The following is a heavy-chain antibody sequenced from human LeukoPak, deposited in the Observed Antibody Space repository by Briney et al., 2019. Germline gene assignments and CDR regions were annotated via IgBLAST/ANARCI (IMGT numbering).Heavy chain of an antibody. Sequence: GGSLRLSCTVSGFTLSSYEMSWIRQAPGRGLEWVSSIDYSGGSSYYADSVKGRFTISRDDSKNTLYLQLNSLRAEDTAVYYCASTLPTFYYYYYMDVWGKGTTVTVPS. CDR2: IDYSGGSS. V-gene: IGHV3-23*01. CDR1: GFTLSSYE. D-gene: IGHD2-2*01. CDR3: ASTLPTFYYYYYMDV. J-gene: IGHJ6*03.